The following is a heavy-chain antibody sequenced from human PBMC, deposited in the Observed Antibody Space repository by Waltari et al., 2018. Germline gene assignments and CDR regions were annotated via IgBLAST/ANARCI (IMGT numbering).Heavy chain of an antibody. CDR1: GFTVSSNS. Sequence: EVQRVESGGALIQLGGSLRLSGEPSGFTVSSNSMSWVRQAPGKGLEWVSVIYSGGSTYYADSVKGRFTISRDNSKNTLYLQMNSLRAEDTAVYYCARGAVFTSLTYWGQGTLVTVSS. J-gene: IGHJ4*02. D-gene: IGHD3-9*01. CDR3: ARGAVFTSLTY. CDR2: IYSGGST. V-gene: IGHV3-53*01.